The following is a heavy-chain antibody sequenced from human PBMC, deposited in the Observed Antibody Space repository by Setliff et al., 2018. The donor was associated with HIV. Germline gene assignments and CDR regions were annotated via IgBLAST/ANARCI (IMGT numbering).Heavy chain of an antibody. CDR3: ASSDGYKLEDYYYYGMDV. J-gene: IGHJ6*02. V-gene: IGHV3-21*01. CDR1: GFTFSTYS. CDR2: ISSSSSYM. Sequence: GGSLRLSCAASGFTFSTYSMNWVRQAPGKGLEWVSSISSSSSYMYYADSVKGRFTISRDNAKKSLYLQMNSLRAEDTAVYYCASSDGYKLEDYYYYGMDVWGQGTTVTVSS. D-gene: IGHD5-12*01.